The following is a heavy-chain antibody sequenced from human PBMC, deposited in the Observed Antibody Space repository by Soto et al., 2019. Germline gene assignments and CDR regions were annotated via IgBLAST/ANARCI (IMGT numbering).Heavy chain of an antibody. CDR1: GGTFSSYA. Sequence: QVQLVQSGAEVKKPGSSVKVSCKASGGTFSSYAISWVRQAPGQGLEWMGGVIPIFGTANYAQKFQGRVTITADESTSTAYMELSSLRSEDTAVYYCARSPSGAAGFYYGMDVWGQGTTVTVSS. CDR3: ARSPSGAAGFYYGMDV. CDR2: VIPIFGTA. D-gene: IGHD6-13*01. V-gene: IGHV1-69*12. J-gene: IGHJ6*02.